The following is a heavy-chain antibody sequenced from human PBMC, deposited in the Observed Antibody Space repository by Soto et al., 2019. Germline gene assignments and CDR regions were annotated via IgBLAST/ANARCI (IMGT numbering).Heavy chain of an antibody. CDR1: GGSISSYY. CDR3: ARGVGGVRDPFFDY. Sequence: PSETLSLTCTVSGGSISSYYWSWIRQPPGKGLEWIGYIYYSGSTNYNPSLKSRVTISVDTSKNQFSLKLSSVTAADTAVHYCARGVGGVRDPFFDYWGQGTLVTVSS. V-gene: IGHV4-59*01. D-gene: IGHD3-3*01. CDR2: IYYSGST. J-gene: IGHJ4*02.